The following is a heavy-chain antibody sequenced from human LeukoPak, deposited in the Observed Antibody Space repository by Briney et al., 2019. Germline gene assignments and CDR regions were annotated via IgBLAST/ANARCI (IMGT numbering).Heavy chain of an antibody. J-gene: IGHJ6*04. CDR3: ALRRSMYCSGGSCYSGYYGMDV. V-gene: IGHV3-48*03. CDR1: GFTFSSYE. CDR2: ISSSGSTI. Sequence: PGGSLRLSCAASGFTFSSYEMNWVRQAPGKGLEWVSYISSSGSTIYYADSVKGRFTISRDNAKNSLYLQMNSLRAEDTAVYYCALRRSMYCSGGSCYSGYYGMDVWGKGTPVNVSS. D-gene: IGHD2-15*01.